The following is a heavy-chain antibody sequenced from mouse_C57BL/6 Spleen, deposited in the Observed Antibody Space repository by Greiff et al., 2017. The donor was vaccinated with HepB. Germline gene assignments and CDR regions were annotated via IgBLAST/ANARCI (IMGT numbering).Heavy chain of an antibody. CDR2: INPRNGGT. CDR1: GYTFTSYW. D-gene: IGHD1-1*01. CDR3: AREDYYGSSYWYFDV. V-gene: IGHV1-53*01. J-gene: IGHJ1*03. Sequence: QVQLQQPGTELVKPGASVKLSCKASGYTFTSYWMHWVKQRPGQGLEWIGNINPRNGGTNYNEKFKSKATLTVDKSSSTAYMQLSSLTSEDSAVYYCAREDYYGSSYWYFDVWGTGTTVTVSS.